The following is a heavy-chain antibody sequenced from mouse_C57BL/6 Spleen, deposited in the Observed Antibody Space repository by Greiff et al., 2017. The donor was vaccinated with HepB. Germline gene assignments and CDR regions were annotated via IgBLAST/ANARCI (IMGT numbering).Heavy chain of an antibody. CDR2: IDPSDSYT. J-gene: IGHJ4*01. Sequence: QVQLQQPGAELVRPGTSVKLSCKASGYTFTSYWMHWVKQRPGQGLEWIGVIDPSDSYTNYNQKFKGNATLTVDTSSSTAYMQLSSLTSEDSAVYYCARRALDYGSSFYAMDYWGQGTSVTVSS. D-gene: IGHD1-1*01. V-gene: IGHV1-59*01. CDR1: GYTFTSYW. CDR3: ARRALDYGSSFYAMDY.